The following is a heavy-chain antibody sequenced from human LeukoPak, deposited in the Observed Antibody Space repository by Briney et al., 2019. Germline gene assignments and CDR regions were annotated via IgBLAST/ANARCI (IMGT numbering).Heavy chain of an antibody. V-gene: IGHV4-61*02. CDR2: VYTSGST. CDR3: ARETRYVDYGTQH. D-gene: IGHD4-17*01. CDR1: GGSISSGSYY. Sequence: SETLSLTCTVSGGSISSGSYYWSWIRQPAGKGLEWIGRVYTSGSTNYNPSLKSRVTISVDTSKNQFSLKLSSVTAADTAVYYCARETRYVDYGTQHWGQGTLVTVSS. J-gene: IGHJ1*01.